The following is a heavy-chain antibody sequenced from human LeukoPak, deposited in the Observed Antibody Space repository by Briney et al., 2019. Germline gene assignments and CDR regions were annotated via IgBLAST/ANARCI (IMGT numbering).Heavy chain of an antibody. D-gene: IGHD2-2*01. Sequence: PGGSLRLSCAASGFTFSSYAMSWVRQAPGKGLEWVSPISNSGGTTFYADSVKGRFTISRDNSKNTLYLQMNSLRAEDTAVYYCARGARIVVVPAALDYWGQGTLVTVSS. CDR1: GFTFSSYA. CDR3: ARGARIVVVPAALDY. V-gene: IGHV3-23*01. CDR2: ISNSGGTT. J-gene: IGHJ4*02.